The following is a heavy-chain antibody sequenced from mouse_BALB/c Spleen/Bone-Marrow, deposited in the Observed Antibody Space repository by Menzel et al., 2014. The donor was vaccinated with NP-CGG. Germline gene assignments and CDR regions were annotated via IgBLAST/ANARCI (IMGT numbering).Heavy chain of an antibody. CDR1: GFSLTSYG. Sequence: VNLVESGPGLVAPSQSLSITCTVSGFSLTSYGVHWVRQPPGKGLEWPGVIWAGGSTNYNSALMSRLSISKDNSKSQVFLKMNSLQTDDTAMYYCARDNYGSRVFDYWGQGTTLTASS. J-gene: IGHJ2*01. V-gene: IGHV2-9*02. CDR2: IWAGGST. CDR3: ARDNYGSRVFDY. D-gene: IGHD1-1*01.